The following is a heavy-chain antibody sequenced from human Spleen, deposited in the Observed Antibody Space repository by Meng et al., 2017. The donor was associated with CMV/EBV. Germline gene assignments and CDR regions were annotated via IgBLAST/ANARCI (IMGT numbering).Heavy chain of an antibody. CDR3: ARSESTRGFDY. V-gene: IGHV5-51*01. CDR1: GYSVTIYW. D-gene: IGHD5/OR15-5a*01. J-gene: IGHJ4*02. CDR2: IYPGDSDT. Sequence: SCKGSGYSVTIYWIGWVRQMPGKGLEWMGIIYPGDSDTRYSPSFQGQVTISADKSISTAYLQWSSLKASDTAMYYCARSESTRGFDYWGQGTLVTVSS.